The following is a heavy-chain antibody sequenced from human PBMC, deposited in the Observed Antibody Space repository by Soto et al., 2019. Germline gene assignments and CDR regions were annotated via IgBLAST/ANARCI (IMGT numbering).Heavy chain of an antibody. CDR1: GGTFSSYA. Sequence: QVQLVQSGAEVKKPGSSVKVSCKASGGTFSSYAISWVRQAPGQGLEWMGGIIPIFGTANYAQKFQGRVAITADESTSTAYVELSSLRSEDTAVYYCARGPPGSSSWYWYFDLWGRGTLVSVSS. CDR2: IIPIFGTA. CDR3: ARGPPGSSSWYWYFDL. V-gene: IGHV1-69*01. D-gene: IGHD6-13*01. J-gene: IGHJ2*01.